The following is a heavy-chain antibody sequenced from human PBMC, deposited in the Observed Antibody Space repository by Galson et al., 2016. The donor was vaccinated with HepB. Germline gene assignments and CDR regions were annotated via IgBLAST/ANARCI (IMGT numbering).Heavy chain of an antibody. Sequence: TLSLTCTVSGGSISTYYWHWIRQPPGKGLEWIGYIYYSGSTNSNPSLKSRVTISVDTSKNQFSLKLSSVTAADTAVYFCARGDSTGWYRFDSWGQGTLVTVSS. D-gene: IGHD6-19*01. J-gene: IGHJ4*02. CDR3: ARGDSTGWYRFDS. CDR1: GGSISTYY. CDR2: IYYSGST. V-gene: IGHV4-59*01.